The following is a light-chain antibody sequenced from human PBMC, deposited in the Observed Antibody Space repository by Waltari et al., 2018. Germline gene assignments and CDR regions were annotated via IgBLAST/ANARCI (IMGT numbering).Light chain of an antibody. V-gene: IGLV2-14*03. CDR2: DVS. CDR3: GSYTGSTTWV. Sequence: QSALTQPASVSGSPGQSITISCTGATSDAGGSNSVSLYQHGPGKAPTLLIFDVSNRPSGVSNRFSGAKSGNTASLTISGLQAEDEAAYYCGSYTGSTTWVFGGGTKLTVL. CDR1: TSDAGGSNS. J-gene: IGLJ3*02.